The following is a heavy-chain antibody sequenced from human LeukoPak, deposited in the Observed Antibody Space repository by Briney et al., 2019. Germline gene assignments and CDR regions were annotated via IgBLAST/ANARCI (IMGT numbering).Heavy chain of an antibody. Sequence: QPGRSLRLSCAASGFTFSSYAMHWVRQAPGKGLEWVAVISYDGSNKYYADSVKGRFTISRDNSKNTLYLQMNSLRAEDTAVYYCARGGYGMDVWGQGTTVTVSS. CDR3: ARGGYGMDV. CDR1: GFTFSSYA. V-gene: IGHV3-30-3*01. CDR2: ISYDGSNK. J-gene: IGHJ6*02.